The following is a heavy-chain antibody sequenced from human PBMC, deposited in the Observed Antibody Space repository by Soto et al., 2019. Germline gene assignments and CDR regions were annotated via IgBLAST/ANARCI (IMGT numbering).Heavy chain of an antibody. J-gene: IGHJ4*02. CDR2: IIPIFGTA. D-gene: IGHD3-22*01. V-gene: IGHV1-69*13. Sequence: SVKVSCKASGGTFSTYAISWVLQAPGQGLEWMGGIIPIFGTANYAQKFQGRVTITADESTSTAYMELRSLRSEDTAVYYCARGVHYDRSGYYYFYWGQGTLVTVSS. CDR3: ARGVHYDRSGYYYFY. CDR1: GGTFSTYA.